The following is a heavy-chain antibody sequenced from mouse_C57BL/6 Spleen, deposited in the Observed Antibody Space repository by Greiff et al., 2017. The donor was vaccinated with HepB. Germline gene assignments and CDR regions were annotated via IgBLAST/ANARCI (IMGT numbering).Heavy chain of an antibody. CDR3: ATYYYGSVDY. CDR1: GYTFTEPP. V-gene: IGHV1-78*01. D-gene: IGHD1-1*01. J-gene: IGHJ2*01. Sequence: QVQLKESDAELVKPGASVKISSKVSGYTFTEPPPHWMKQIPSPVLSWIGYIYPRDGSTKYNEKFKGKATLTADKSSSTAYMQLNSLTSEDSAVYFCATYYYGSVDYWGQGTTLTVSS. CDR2: IYPRDGST.